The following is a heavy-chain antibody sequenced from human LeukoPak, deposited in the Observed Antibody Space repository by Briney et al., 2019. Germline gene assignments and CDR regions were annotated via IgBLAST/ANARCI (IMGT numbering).Heavy chain of an antibody. CDR1: GGSISSYY. CDR3: ARVERAASGSYDY. V-gene: IGHV4-59*01. D-gene: IGHD1-26*01. J-gene: IGHJ4*02. Sequence: SETLSLTCTVSGGSISSYYWSWIRQPPGKGLEWIGYIYYSGSTNYNPSLKSRVTISVDTSKNQFSLKLSSVTAADTAVYYCARVERAASGSYDYWGQGTLSPSPQ. CDR2: IYYSGST.